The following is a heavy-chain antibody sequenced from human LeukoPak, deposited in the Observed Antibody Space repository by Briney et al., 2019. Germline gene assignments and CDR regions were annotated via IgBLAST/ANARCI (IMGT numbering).Heavy chain of an antibody. J-gene: IGHJ6*02. Sequence: GRSLRLSCAASGFRLEDYAMHWVREAPGKGPEWVSGIRWNSGSIGYADSVKGRITISRDNAKKSLYLQMNSLRAEDTDLYYCARDKGSGNPHWGMDVWGQGTTVTVSS. V-gene: IGHV3-9*01. D-gene: IGHD3-10*01. CDR2: IRWNSGSI. CDR1: GFRLEDYA. CDR3: ARDKGSGNPHWGMDV.